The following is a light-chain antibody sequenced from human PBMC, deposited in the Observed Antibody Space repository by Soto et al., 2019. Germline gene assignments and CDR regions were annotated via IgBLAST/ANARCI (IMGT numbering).Light chain of an antibody. CDR3: QQYINWT. Sequence: EIVMTQSPVTLSLSPGERATLSCRASHDIRSDLAWYQQKPGQAPRLLMYGASIRATGIPARFSGSGSGTDFTLTISSLQSEDLAVYYCQQYINWTFGQGTKLEIK. CDR1: HDIRSD. J-gene: IGKJ1*01. CDR2: GAS. V-gene: IGKV3-15*01.